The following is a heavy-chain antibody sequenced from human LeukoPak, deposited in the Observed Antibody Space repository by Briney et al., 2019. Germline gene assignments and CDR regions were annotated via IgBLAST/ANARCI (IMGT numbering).Heavy chain of an antibody. Sequence: GASVKVSCKASGYTFTGYYMHWVRQAPGQGLEWMGGIIPIFGTANYAQKFQGRVTITADKSTSTAYMELSSLRSEDTAVYYCARGGGEMATIEDAFDIWGQGTMVTVSS. CDR2: IIPIFGTA. CDR1: GYTFTGYY. V-gene: IGHV1-69*06. J-gene: IGHJ3*02. D-gene: IGHD5-24*01. CDR3: ARGGGEMATIEDAFDI.